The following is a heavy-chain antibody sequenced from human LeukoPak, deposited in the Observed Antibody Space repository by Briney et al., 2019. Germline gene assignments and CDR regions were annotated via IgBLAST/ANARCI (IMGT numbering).Heavy chain of an antibody. D-gene: IGHD3-16*02. J-gene: IGHJ4*02. V-gene: IGHV1-2*02. CDR3: ARGGQIYDYVWGSYLEY. Sequence: ASVKVSCKASGYTFTASYIHWVRQAPGQGLEWMGWINPSSGATNSAQKFLGRVTMTRDTSMSTVYMGLSRLTSDETAVYYCARGGQIYDYVWGSYLEYWGQGTLVTVSS. CDR2: INPSSGAT. CDR1: GYTFTASY.